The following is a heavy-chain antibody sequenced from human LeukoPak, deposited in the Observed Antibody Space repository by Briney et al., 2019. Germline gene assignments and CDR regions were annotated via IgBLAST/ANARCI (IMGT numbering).Heavy chain of an antibody. V-gene: IGHV1-2*02. CDR3: ARDLMTTPTWDFDY. CDR1: GYTFTGYY. Sequence: ASVKVSCKGSGYTFTGYYMHWVRQAPGQGLEWMGWINPNSGTTNYAQKFQGRVTVTSDTSIRTAYMGLSRLESDDTAVYYCARDLMTTPTWDFDYWGQGTLVTVAS. J-gene: IGHJ4*02. D-gene: IGHD3-16*01. CDR2: INPNSGTT.